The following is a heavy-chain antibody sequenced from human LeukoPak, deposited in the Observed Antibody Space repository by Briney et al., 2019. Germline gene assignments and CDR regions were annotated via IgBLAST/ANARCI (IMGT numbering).Heavy chain of an antibody. J-gene: IGHJ6*02. Sequence: SVKVSCKASGGTFSSYAISWVRQAPGQGLEWMGGIIPIFGTANYAQKFQGRVTITADESTSTAYMELSSLRSEDTAVYYCARPATTVVTEVYYYYYGMDVWGQGTTVTVSS. V-gene: IGHV1-69*13. D-gene: IGHD4-23*01. CDR3: ARPATTVVTEVYYYYYGMDV. CDR2: IIPIFGTA. CDR1: GGTFSSYA.